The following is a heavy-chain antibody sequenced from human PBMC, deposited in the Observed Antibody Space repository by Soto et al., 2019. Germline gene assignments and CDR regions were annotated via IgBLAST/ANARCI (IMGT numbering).Heavy chain of an antibody. V-gene: IGHV3-33*06. J-gene: IGHJ4*02. Sequence: GGSLRLSCVPSGFTFSSYGMHWVRQAPGKGLEWVAVIWYDGSNKDHADSVKGRFTISRDNSKNTLYLQMNSLRAEDTAVYYCAKDAERNSGSYSGLFDYWGQGTLVTVSS. D-gene: IGHD1-26*01. CDR1: GFTFSSYG. CDR3: AKDAERNSGSYSGLFDY. CDR2: IWYDGSNK.